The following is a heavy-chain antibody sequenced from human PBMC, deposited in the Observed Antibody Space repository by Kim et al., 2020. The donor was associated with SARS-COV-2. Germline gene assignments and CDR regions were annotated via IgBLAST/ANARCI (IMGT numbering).Heavy chain of an antibody. CDR1: GFTFSSYE. J-gene: IGHJ3*02. CDR3: ARDGYYDILTGEPNDAFDI. D-gene: IGHD3-9*01. V-gene: IGHV3-48*03. Sequence: GGSLRLSCAASGFTFSSYEMNWVRQAPGKGLEWVSYISSSGSTIYYADSVKGRFTISRDNAKNSLYLQMNSLRAEDTAVYYCARDGYYDILTGEPNDAFDIWGQGTMVTVSS. CDR2: ISSSGSTI.